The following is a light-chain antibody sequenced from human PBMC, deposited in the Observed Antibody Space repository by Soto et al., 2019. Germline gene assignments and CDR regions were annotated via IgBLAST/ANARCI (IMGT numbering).Light chain of an antibody. V-gene: IGLV1-51*01. J-gene: IGLJ2*01. CDR1: SSNIGNNY. CDR3: GTWDTSLRDVV. Sequence: QSVLTQPPSVSAAPGQKVTISCSGSSSNIGNNYVSWYQHLPGTAPNLLIYDNNERPSGFPDRSAGSKAGTSATLGTTGLQTGDEADYYCGTWDTSLRDVVFGAGTKLTVL. CDR2: DNN.